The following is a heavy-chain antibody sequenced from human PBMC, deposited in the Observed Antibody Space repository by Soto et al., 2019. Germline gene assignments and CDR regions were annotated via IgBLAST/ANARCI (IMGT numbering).Heavy chain of an antibody. CDR2: IYFSGST. CDR3: ARIVYSGTYYWFDP. CDR1: GASVSSGSYY. D-gene: IGHD1-26*01. V-gene: IGHV4-61*01. Sequence: QVQLQESGPGLVKPSETLSLTCSVSGASVSSGSYYWSWIRQPPGKGLEWIGYIYFSGSTNYSPSLRSRVTISVDMSRNQFSLKVSSMTAADTAVYYCARIVYSGTYYWFDPWGQGTLVTVSS. J-gene: IGHJ5*02.